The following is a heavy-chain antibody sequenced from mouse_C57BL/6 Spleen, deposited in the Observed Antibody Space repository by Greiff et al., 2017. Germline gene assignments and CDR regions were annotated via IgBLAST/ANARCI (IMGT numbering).Heavy chain of an antibody. CDR3: ATIYYDYDDGRGDY. J-gene: IGHJ4*01. V-gene: IGHV1-64*01. Sequence: QVQLQQPGAELVKPGASVKLSCKASGYTFTSYWMHWVKQRPGQGLEWIGMIHPNSGSTNYNEKFKSKATLTVDKSSSTAYMQLSSLTSEDSAVYYCATIYYDYDDGRGDYWGQGTSVTVSS. D-gene: IGHD2-4*01. CDR1: GYTFTSYW. CDR2: IHPNSGST.